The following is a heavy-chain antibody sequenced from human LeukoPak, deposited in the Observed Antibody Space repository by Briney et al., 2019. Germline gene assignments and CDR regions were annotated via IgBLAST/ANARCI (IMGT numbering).Heavy chain of an antibody. Sequence: GGSLRLSCVASGFTYNSHAMSWVRQAPGKGLEWVSGISANGANTYYTDSVRGRFTISRDNAKNTVYLQMSSLSAEDTAIYYCAKDQGFSYYYLDYWGQGILVTVSS. CDR3: AKDQGFSYYYLDY. D-gene: IGHD5-18*01. CDR2: ISANGANT. J-gene: IGHJ4*02. CDR1: GFTYNSHA. V-gene: IGHV3-23*01.